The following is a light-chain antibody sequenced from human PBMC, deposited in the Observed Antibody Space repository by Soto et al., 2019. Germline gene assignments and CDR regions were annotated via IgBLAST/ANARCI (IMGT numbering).Light chain of an antibody. CDR3: AAWDDSLSGDV. CDR1: SSNIGSNY. J-gene: IGLJ1*01. CDR2: SNN. Sequence: QAVVTQPPSASGTPGQRVTISCSGSSSNIGSNYVYWYQQLPGTAPKLLIYSNNQRPSGVPDRFSGSKSGTSASLAISGHRSEDEADYYCAAWDDSLSGDVFGTGTKLTVL. V-gene: IGLV1-47*02.